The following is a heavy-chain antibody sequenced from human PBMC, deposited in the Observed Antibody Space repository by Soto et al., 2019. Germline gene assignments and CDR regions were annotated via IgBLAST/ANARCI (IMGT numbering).Heavy chain of an antibody. J-gene: IGHJ6*02. V-gene: IGHV3-30*18. CDR1: GFTFSSYG. CDR2: ISYDGSNK. D-gene: IGHD6-19*01. CDR3: AKVDSSGWYLYYGMDV. Sequence: ESGGGVVQPGRSLRLSCAASGFTFSSYGMHWVRQAPGKGLEWVAVISYDGSNKYYADSVKGRFTISRDNSKNTLYLQMNSLRAEDTAVYYCAKVDSSGWYLYYGMDVWGQGTTVTVSS.